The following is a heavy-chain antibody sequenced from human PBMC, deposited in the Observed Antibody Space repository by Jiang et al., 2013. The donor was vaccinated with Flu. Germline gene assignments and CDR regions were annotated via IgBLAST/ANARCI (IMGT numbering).Heavy chain of an antibody. CDR3: ARGGLVGPRSSNAFDI. V-gene: IGHV4-59*01. J-gene: IGHJ3*02. D-gene: IGHD1-26*01. Sequence: VQLVESGPGLVKPSETLSLTCTVSGDSISRYYWSWIRQPPGKGLEWIGYIYYSGTTNYNPSLKSRVTISEDTSTNQFSLKLSSVTAADTAVYYCARGGLVGPRSSNAFDIWGQGTMVTVSS. CDR2: IYYSGTT. CDR1: GDSISRYY.